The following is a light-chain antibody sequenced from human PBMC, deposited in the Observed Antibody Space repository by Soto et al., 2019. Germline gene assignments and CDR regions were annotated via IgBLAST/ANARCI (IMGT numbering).Light chain of an antibody. Sequence: QSALTQPPSASGSPGQSVTISCTGTSSDVGGYNYVSWYQQHPGKAPKLMIYEVSKRPSRVPDRFSGSKSGNTASLTVSGLQAEDEADYYCTSYAGSNIFEVFGGGTKLTVL. CDR3: TSYAGSNIFEV. V-gene: IGLV2-8*01. J-gene: IGLJ2*01. CDR2: EVS. CDR1: SSDVGGYNY.